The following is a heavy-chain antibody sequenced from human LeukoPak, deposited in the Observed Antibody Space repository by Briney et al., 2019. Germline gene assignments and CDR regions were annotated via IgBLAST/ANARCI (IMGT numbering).Heavy chain of an antibody. CDR3: ARGSGTGTAYYFDY. V-gene: IGHV4-30-4*08. CDR2: IYYSGST. CDR1: GGSISSGDYY. D-gene: IGHD1/OR15-1a*01. J-gene: IGHJ4*02. Sequence: PSQTLSLTCTVSGGSISSGDYYWSWIRQPPGKGLEWIGYIYYSGSTYYNPSLKSRVTISVDTSKNQFSQKLSSVTAADTAVYYCARGSGTGTAYYFDYWGQGTLVTVSS.